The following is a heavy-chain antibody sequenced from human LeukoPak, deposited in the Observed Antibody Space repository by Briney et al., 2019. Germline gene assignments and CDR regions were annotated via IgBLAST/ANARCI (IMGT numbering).Heavy chain of an antibody. CDR2: IYHSGST. CDR3: ARLRVYDILTGYYKQNPFDY. J-gene: IGHJ4*02. CDR1: GGSISSSNW. Sequence: PSGTLSLTCAVSGGSISSSNWWSWVRQPPGKGLEWIGEIYHSGSTNYNPSLKSRVTISVDTSKNQFSLKLSSVTAADTAVYYCARLRVYDILTGYYKQNPFDYWGQGTLVTVSS. D-gene: IGHD3-9*01. V-gene: IGHV4-4*02.